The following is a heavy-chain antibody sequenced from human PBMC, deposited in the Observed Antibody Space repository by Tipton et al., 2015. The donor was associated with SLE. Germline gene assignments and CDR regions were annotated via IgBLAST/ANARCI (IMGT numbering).Heavy chain of an antibody. CDR1: GFTFSGYA. V-gene: IGHV3-30-3*01. CDR2: ISYDGAKE. CDR3: VGQMATGAPDY. D-gene: IGHD5-24*01. Sequence: SLRLSCAASGFTFSGYAMHWVRQPPGKGLEWMAVISYDGAKEYYADSVRGRFIISRDNSRNTVNLQMNSLRPVDTAIYYCVGQMATGAPDYWGQGTLVTVSP. J-gene: IGHJ4*02.